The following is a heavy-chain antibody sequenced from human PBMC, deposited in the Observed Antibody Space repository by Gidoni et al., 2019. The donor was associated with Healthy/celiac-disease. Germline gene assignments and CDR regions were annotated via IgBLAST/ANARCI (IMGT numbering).Heavy chain of an antibody. CDR2: IYYSGST. V-gene: IGHV4-31*03. Sequence: VQLQASGPGLVTPSQTLSLPCTVSGCSLSSGGYYWSWIRQHPGKGLEWIGYIYYSGSTYYNPSLKSRVTISVDTSKNQFSLKLSSVTAADTAVYYCARGGGDEDANWFDPWGQGTLVTVSS. CDR3: ARGGGDEDANWFDP. CDR1: GCSLSSGGYY. D-gene: IGHD2-21*01. J-gene: IGHJ5*02.